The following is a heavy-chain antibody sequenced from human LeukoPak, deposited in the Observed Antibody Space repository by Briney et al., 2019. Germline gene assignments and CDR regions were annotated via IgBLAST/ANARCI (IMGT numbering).Heavy chain of an antibody. CDR3: ARGQAALWFGEL. D-gene: IGHD3-10*01. V-gene: IGHV4-61*05. CDR1: GGSISSSNYY. J-gene: IGHJ4*02. CDR2: ISYSGST. Sequence: PSETLSLTCAVSGGSISSSNYYWGWIRQPPGKGLEWIGHISYSGSTNYNPSLKSRVTISLDTSKNQLSLKLSSVTTADTAVYYCARGQAALWFGELWGQGTLVTVSS.